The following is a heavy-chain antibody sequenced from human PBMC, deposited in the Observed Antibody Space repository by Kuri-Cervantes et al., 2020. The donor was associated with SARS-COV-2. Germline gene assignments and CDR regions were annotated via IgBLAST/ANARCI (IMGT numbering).Heavy chain of an antibody. J-gene: IGHJ3*02. CDR2: ISYDGSNK. Sequence: GESLKISCAASGFAFSSYAMHWVRQAPGKGLEWVAVISYDGSNKYYADSVKGRFTISRDNSKNTLYLQMNSLRAEDTAVYYCAREGSYGSGKGAFDIWGQGTMVTVSS. CDR1: GFAFSSYA. D-gene: IGHD3-10*01. CDR3: AREGSYGSGKGAFDI. V-gene: IGHV3-30-3*01.